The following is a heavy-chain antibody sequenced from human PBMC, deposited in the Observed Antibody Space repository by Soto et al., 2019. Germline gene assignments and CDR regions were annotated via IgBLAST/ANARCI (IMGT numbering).Heavy chain of an antibody. CDR1: GFTFSSYG. CDR2: ISYDGSNK. J-gene: IGHJ4*02. CDR3: AKEYSSSWPRDY. D-gene: IGHD6-13*01. Sequence: PGGSLRLSCAASGFTFSSYGMHWVRQAPGKGLEWVAVISYDGSNKYYADSVKGRFTISRDNSKNTLYLQMNSLRAEDTAVYYCAKEYSSSWPRDYWGQGTLVTVSS. V-gene: IGHV3-30*18.